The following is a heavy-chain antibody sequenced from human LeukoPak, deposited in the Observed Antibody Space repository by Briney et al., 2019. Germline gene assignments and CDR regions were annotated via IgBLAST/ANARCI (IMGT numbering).Heavy chain of an antibody. Sequence: GSLRLSFAASGFTFTSYAMNWVRQAPGKGLEWVPVIYSGGSTYYADSVKGIFTISRENSKNAVYLQLNGLRGEDTAIYYCARSRYLDWGGAFDMWGQGTMVTVSS. CDR1: GFTFTSYA. CDR3: ARSRYLDWGGAFDM. CDR2: IYSGGST. D-gene: IGHD3-9*01. J-gene: IGHJ3*02. V-gene: IGHV3-66*01.